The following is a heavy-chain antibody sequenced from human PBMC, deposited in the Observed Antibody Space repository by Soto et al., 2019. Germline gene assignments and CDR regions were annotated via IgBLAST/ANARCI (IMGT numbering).Heavy chain of an antibody. Sequence: ASVKVSCKVSGYTLTELSMHWVRQAPGKGLEWVGGFDPEDGETIYAQKFQGRVTMTEDTSTDTAYMELSSLRSEDTAVYYCATVVLRFLEWYGSGSYKFDYWGQGTLVTVSS. CDR2: FDPEDGET. V-gene: IGHV1-24*01. J-gene: IGHJ4*02. CDR1: GYTLTELS. CDR3: ATVVLRFLEWYGSGSYKFDY. D-gene: IGHD3-3*01.